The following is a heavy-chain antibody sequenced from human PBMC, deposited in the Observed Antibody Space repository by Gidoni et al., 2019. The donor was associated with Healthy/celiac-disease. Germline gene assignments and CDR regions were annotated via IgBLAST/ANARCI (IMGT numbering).Heavy chain of an antibody. CDR1: GGSISSSSYY. D-gene: IGHD3-22*01. CDR2: IYYSGST. Sequence: QLQLQESGPGLVKPSETLSLTCTVSGGSISSSSYYWGWIRQPPGKGLEWIGSIYYSGSTYYNPSLKSRVTISVDTSKNQFSLKLSSVTAADTAVYYCAREGRDSSGYHFPPFYWGQGTLVTVSS. V-gene: IGHV4-39*07. J-gene: IGHJ4*02. CDR3: AREGRDSSGYHFPPFY.